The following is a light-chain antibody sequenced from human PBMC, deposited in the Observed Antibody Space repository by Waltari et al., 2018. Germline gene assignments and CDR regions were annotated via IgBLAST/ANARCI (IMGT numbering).Light chain of an antibody. Sequence: QSVLTQPPSASGTPGQRVTISCSGGRSNIGRNPVNWFQQLPGTAPRLFIYFTDQRPSGVPGRFSGSKSGTSASLAISGLQSGDEADYYCASWDASLNGWVFGGGTKLTVL. CDR1: RSNIGRNP. J-gene: IGLJ3*02. CDR2: FTD. V-gene: IGLV1-44*01. CDR3: ASWDASLNGWV.